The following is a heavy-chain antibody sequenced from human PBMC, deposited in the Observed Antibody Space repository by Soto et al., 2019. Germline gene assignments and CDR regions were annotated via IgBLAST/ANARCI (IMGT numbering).Heavy chain of an antibody. J-gene: IGHJ3*02. V-gene: IGHV5-51*01. CDR3: AGSTYYYDSSGYWSAFDI. D-gene: IGHD3-22*01. CDR2: IYPGDSDT. Sequence: LGESLKISCKGSGYSFTSYWIGWVRQMPGKGLEWMGIIYPGDSDTRYSPSFQGQVTISADKSISTAYLQWSSLKASDTAMYYCAGSTYYYDSSGYWSAFDIWGQGTMVTVSS. CDR1: GYSFTSYW.